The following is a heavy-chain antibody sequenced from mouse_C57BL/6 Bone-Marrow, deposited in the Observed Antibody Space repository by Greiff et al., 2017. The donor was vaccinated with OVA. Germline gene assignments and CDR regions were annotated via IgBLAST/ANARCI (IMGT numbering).Heavy chain of an antibody. CDR2: IDPETGGT. CDR3: TRGYSNYYAMDY. D-gene: IGHD2-5*01. Sequence: VQLMASWAELVRPGASVTLSCKASGYTFTDYEMHWVKQTPVHGLEWIGAIDPETGGTAYNQKFKGKAILTADKSSSTAYMELRSLTSEDSAVYYCTRGYSNYYAMDYWGQGTSVTVSS. J-gene: IGHJ4*01. CDR1: GYTFTDYE. V-gene: IGHV1-15*01.